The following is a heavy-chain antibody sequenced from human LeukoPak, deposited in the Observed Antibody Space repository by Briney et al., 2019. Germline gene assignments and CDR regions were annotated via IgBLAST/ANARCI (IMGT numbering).Heavy chain of an antibody. CDR3: ARGPHLNAFDI. Sequence: SETLSLTCTVSGGSISSYYWNWIRQPPGKGLEWIGYIYNSESTNCNPSLKSRVTISIDTSKNQISLRLSSVTAADTAVYYCARGPHLNAFDIWGQGTMVTVSS. V-gene: IGHV4-59*12. CDR1: GGSISSYY. J-gene: IGHJ3*02. CDR2: IYNSEST.